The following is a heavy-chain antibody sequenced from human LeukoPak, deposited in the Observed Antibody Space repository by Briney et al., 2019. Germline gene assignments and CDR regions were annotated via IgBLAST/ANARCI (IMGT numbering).Heavy chain of an antibody. D-gene: IGHD3-9*01. CDR1: GYTFTDYY. CDR3: AREADILTGYYKY. Sequence: ASVKVSCKASGYTFTDYYMHWVRQAPGQGLEWMGCINPKNGGTFYPQSDQGRITMTRDTSISTVYMELSSLLSAHTAASYCAREADILTGYYKYWGQGTVVTVSS. CDR2: INPKNGGT. J-gene: IGHJ4*02. V-gene: IGHV1-2*02.